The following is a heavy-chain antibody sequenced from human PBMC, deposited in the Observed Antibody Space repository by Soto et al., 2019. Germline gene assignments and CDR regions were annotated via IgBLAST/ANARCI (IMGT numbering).Heavy chain of an antibody. CDR2: IYYSGST. V-gene: IGHV4-39*01. CDR3: ARHPVVSYYDFWSGPNSYYGMDV. Sequence: SETLSLTCTVSGGSISSSSYYWGWIRQPPGKGLEWIGSIYYSGSTYYNPSLKSRVTISVDTSKNQFSRKLSSVTAADTAVYYCARHPVVSYYDFWSGPNSYYGMDVWGQGTTVTVSS. J-gene: IGHJ6*02. D-gene: IGHD3-3*01. CDR1: GGSISSSSYY.